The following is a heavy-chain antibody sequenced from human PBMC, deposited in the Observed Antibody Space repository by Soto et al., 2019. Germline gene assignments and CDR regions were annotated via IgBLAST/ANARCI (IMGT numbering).Heavy chain of an antibody. Sequence: ASVKVSCKASGYTFTSYYMHWVRQAPGQGLEWMGIINPSGGSTSCAQKFQGRVTMTRDTSTSTVYMELSSLRSEDTAVYYCARGVPYSSGWKANFFDYWGQGTLVTVSS. CDR2: INPSGGST. J-gene: IGHJ4*02. CDR1: GYTFTSYY. D-gene: IGHD6-19*01. CDR3: ARGVPYSSGWKANFFDY. V-gene: IGHV1-46*01.